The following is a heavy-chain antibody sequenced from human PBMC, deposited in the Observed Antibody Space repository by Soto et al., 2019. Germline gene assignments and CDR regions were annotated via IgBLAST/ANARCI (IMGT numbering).Heavy chain of an antibody. Sequence: PGGSLRLSCATSGFTFANYPMSWVRQAPGKGPEWLGFIRSQAYGGTADYAASVEGRFTISRDDSTSIAYLQMNNLKTEDTSVYYCTRNGVRGPDWGQGSLVTVSS. CDR1: GFTFANYP. CDR3: TRNGVRGPD. J-gene: IGHJ4*02. V-gene: IGHV3-49*04. D-gene: IGHD2-8*01. CDR2: IRSQAYGGTA.